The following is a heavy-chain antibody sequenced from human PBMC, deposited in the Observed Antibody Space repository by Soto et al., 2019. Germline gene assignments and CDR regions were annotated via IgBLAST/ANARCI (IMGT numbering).Heavy chain of an antibody. V-gene: IGHV3-21*01. CDR3: ASEYCGGDCDLTFIYYYYYGMDV. D-gene: IGHD2-21*02. Sequence: GGSLRLSCAASGFTFSSYSMNWVRQAPGKGLEWVSSISSSSSYIYYADSVKGRFTISRDKAKNSLYLQMNGLRAEDTAVYYCASEYCGGDCDLTFIYYYYYGMDVWGQGTTVTVSS. CDR1: GFTFSSYS. CDR2: ISSSSSYI. J-gene: IGHJ6*02.